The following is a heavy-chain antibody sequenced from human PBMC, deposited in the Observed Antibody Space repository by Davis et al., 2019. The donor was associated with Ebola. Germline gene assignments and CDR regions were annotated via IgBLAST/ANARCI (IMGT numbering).Heavy chain of an antibody. CDR1: GFTFSTYE. D-gene: IGHD2-15*01. J-gene: IGHJ3*01. V-gene: IGHV3-48*03. CDR2: ISSSVSTL. CDR3: ARGWGGYCSGGSCYRGAFDV. Sequence: PGGSLRLSCEASGFTFSTYEMSWVRQAPGKGLEWFSYISSSVSTLYYADSAKGRFTISRDNAKNSLYLQMNSLRAEDTAVYYCARGWGGYCSGGSCYRGAFDVWGQGTMVTVSS.